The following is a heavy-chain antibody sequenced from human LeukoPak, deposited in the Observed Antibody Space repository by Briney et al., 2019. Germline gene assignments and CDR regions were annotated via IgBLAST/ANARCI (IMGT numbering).Heavy chain of an antibody. CDR1: GFTFSSYG. D-gene: IGHD1-26*01. V-gene: IGHV3-30*18. CDR2: ISYDGSNK. Sequence: GGSLRLSCAASGFTFSSYGMHWVSQAPGKGLEWVAVISYDGSNKYYADSVKGRFTISRDNSKNMLYLQMNSLRAEDTAVYYCAKEWVRTCFFEDWGQGTLVTVSS. J-gene: IGHJ4*02. CDR3: AKEWVRTCFFED.